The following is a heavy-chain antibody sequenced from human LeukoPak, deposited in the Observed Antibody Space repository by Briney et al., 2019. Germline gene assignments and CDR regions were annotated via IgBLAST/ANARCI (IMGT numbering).Heavy chain of an antibody. CDR1: GFTFSSYA. CDR3: AKGIAVVPAAMGGNAFDI. V-gene: IGHV3-23*01. D-gene: IGHD2-2*01. J-gene: IGHJ3*02. CDR2: ISGSGGST. Sequence: PGGSLRLSCAASGFTFSSYAMSWVRQAPGKGLEWVSAISGSGGSTYYADSVKGRFTISRDNSKNTLYLQMNSLRAEDTAVYYCAKGIAVVPAAMGGNAFDIWGQVTMATVSS.